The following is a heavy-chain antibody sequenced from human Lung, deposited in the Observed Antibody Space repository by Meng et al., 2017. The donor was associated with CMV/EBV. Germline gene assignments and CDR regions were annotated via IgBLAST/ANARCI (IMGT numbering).Heavy chain of an antibody. CDR3: ATIAYCGGDCYQIHPLYDH. V-gene: IGHV1-18*01. D-gene: IGHD2-21*01. CDR2: ISSYNSNT. CDR1: FNRYG. Sequence: FNRYGITWVRQAPGQGLEWVGWISSYNSNTNYAQKFQGRVTLTTDTSTSIAYMELRSLRFDDTAVYYCATIAYCGGDCYQIHPLYDHWGQGTLVTVSS. J-gene: IGHJ5*02.